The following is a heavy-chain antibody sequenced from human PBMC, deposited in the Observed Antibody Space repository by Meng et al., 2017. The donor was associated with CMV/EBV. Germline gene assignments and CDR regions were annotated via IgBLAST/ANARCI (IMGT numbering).Heavy chain of an antibody. CDR1: GYTFTGYY. CDR2: INPNSGGT. D-gene: IGHD2-2*01. Sequence: ASVNVSCKASGYTFTGYYMHWVRQAPGQGLEWMGWINPNSGGTNYAQKFQGRVTMTRDTSISTAYMELSRLRSDDTAVYYCARGGYCSSTSCPDYYYYGMDVWGQGTTVTVSS. V-gene: IGHV1-2*02. CDR3: ARGGYCSSTSCPDYYYYGMDV. J-gene: IGHJ6*02.